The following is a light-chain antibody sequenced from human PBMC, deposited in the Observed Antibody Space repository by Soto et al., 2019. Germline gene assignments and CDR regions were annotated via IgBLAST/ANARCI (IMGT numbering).Light chain of an antibody. J-gene: IGKJ5*01. CDR2: GTS. CDR3: LQDYIYPYT. Sequence: AIQITQSPSSLSVSVGDRVTITCRASQDIRNYLGLYQQKPGKAPKLLIYGTSNLQSGVPSRFSGSGSGTDFTLTISSLQPEAFAIYYCLQDYIYPYTFGQGTRLETK. V-gene: IGKV1-6*01. CDR1: QDIRNY.